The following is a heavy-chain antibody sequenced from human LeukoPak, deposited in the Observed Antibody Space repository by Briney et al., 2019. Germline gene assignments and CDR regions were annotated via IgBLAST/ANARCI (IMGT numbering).Heavy chain of an antibody. CDR2: ISYDGSNK. Sequence: LPGGSLRLSCAASGFTFSSYAMHWVRQAPGKGLEWVAVISYDGSNKYYADSVKGRFTISRDNSKNTLYLQLNSLRAEDTAVYYCASMSIAARRPDYWGQGTLVTVSS. D-gene: IGHD6-6*01. CDR3: ASMSIAARRPDY. CDR1: GFTFSSYA. V-gene: IGHV3-30*04. J-gene: IGHJ4*02.